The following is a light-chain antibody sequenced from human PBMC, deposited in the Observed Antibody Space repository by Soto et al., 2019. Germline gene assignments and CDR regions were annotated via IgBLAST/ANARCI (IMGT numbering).Light chain of an antibody. Sequence: EIVLTQSPGTRSLSPGERATLSCRASQSVSSSYLAWYQQKPGQAPRLLIYGASSRATGIPDRFSGSGSGTDFTLPISRLQTDDVAADYCHQYGSTPPYTFGQGTKLEIK. CDR3: HQYGSTPPYT. CDR1: QSVSSSY. J-gene: IGKJ2*01. CDR2: GAS. V-gene: IGKV3-20*01.